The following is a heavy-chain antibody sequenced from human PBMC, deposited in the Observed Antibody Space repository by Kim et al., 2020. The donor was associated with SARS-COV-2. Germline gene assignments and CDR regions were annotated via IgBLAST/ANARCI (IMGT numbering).Heavy chain of an antibody. CDR1: GFTFSSYA. D-gene: IGHD5-18*01. Sequence: GGSLRLSCAASGFTFSSYAMHWVRQAPGKGLEWVAVISYDGSNKYYADSVKGRFTISRDNSKNTLYLQMNSLRAEDTAVYYCASGRGGYCYGYVYWGQGTXVTVSS. J-gene: IGHJ4*02. CDR2: ISYDGSNK. V-gene: IGHV3-30*04. CDR3: ASGRGGYCYGYVY.